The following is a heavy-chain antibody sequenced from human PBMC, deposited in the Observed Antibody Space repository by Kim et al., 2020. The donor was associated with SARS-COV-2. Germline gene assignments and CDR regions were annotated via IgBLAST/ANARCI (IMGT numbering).Heavy chain of an antibody. CDR3: ARGYSWNFYFDY. J-gene: IGHJ4*02. V-gene: IGHV3-21*01. D-gene: IGHD1-7*01. Sequence: YYADAVKGRFTITRNNAKNSLYLRMNRRRAGATAVYYCARGYSWNFYFDYWGQGTMGTVSS.